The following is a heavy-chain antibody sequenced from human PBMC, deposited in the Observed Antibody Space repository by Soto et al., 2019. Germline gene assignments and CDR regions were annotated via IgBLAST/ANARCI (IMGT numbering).Heavy chain of an antibody. Sequence: QVQLVQSGAEVKKPGSSVKVSCKTPGGSFRRYSISWVRQAPGQGLEWMGGINPISGTPHYAEKFQGRLTITADKSKYTAYMKLRKLHSYATAVYYCASGPLPSGTKEYWGQGTLVTVSS. D-gene: IGHD2-2*01. CDR3: ASGPLPSGTKEY. CDR2: INPISGTP. J-gene: IGHJ4*02. CDR1: GGSFRRYS. V-gene: IGHV1-69*06.